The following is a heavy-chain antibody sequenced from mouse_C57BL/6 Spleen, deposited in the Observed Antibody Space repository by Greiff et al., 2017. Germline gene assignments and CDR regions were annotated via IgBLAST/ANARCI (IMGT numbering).Heavy chain of an antibody. J-gene: IGHJ2*01. D-gene: IGHD2-4*01. Sequence: VQLQQSGAELVRPGTSVKVSCKASGYAFTNYLIEWVKQRPGQGLEWIGVINPGSGGTNYTEKFKGKATLTADKSSSTAYMQRSSLTSEDSAVYFCARKEDYEDYWGQGTTLTVSS. V-gene: IGHV1-54*01. CDR1: GYAFTNYL. CDR3: ARKEDYEDY. CDR2: INPGSGGT.